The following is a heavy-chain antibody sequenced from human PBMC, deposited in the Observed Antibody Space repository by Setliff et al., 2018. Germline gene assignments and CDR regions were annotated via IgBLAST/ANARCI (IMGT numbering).Heavy chain of an antibody. Sequence: PAETLSLTCAVSGVSINSLTWWSWVRQPPGKGLEWIGEIYHDGNPLYNPSAVHYTPSLKIRVTISVDKSKNQFSLKLTSVTAADTAVNHCARGGGGYHSDFWGPGIQVTVSS. CDR3: ARGGGGYHSDF. CDR2: IYHDGNPLYNPSAV. V-gene: IGHV4-4*02. D-gene: IGHD3-16*01. J-gene: IGHJ4*02. CDR1: GVSINSLTW.